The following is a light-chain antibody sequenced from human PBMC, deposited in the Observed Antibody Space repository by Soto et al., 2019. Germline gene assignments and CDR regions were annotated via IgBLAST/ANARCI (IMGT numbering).Light chain of an antibody. CDR3: SSHTISSALQV. CDR1: ISDFVVYNY. CDR2: GVS. J-gene: IGLJ1*01. Sequence: QSALAQPASVSGSPGQSITISCTGTISDFVVYNYVSWYQQHPGKAPKLMIYGVSNRPSGVSNRFSGSKSGNTASLTISGLQADDEADYYCSSHTISSALQVFGTGTKATVL. V-gene: IGLV2-14*01.